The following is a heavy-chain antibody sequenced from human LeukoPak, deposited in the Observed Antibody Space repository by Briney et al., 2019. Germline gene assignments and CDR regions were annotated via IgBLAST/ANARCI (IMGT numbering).Heavy chain of an antibody. J-gene: IGHJ3*02. CDR1: GYIFTSYY. D-gene: IGHD3-22*01. CDR3: ARGRNYYDSSGYYYEGDAFDI. V-gene: IGHV1-46*01. CDR2: INPSGGSI. Sequence: ASVKVSCKASGYIFTSYYMYWVRQAPGQGLEWMGIINPSGGSIRYAQKFQSRVTMTRDTSTSTVYMELSSLRSEDTAVYYCARGRNYYDSSGYYYEGDAFDIWGQGTMVTVSS.